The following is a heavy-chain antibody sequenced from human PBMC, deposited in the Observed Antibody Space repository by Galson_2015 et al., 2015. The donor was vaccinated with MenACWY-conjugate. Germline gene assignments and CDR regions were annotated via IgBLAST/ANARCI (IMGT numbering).Heavy chain of an antibody. D-gene: IGHD1-26*01. CDR2: MYHSETP. CDR1: GGSIRNYY. V-gene: IGHV4-59*01. CDR3: ASGGTHPRRFLNWIDP. Sequence: SLTCTVSGGSIRNYYWSWIRQPPGKGLEWIGYMYHSETPRYNPSLRSRVTISVDTSRNQFSLKLTSVTAADTAVYYCASGGTHPRRFLNWIDPWGQGSLVTVSS. J-gene: IGHJ5*02.